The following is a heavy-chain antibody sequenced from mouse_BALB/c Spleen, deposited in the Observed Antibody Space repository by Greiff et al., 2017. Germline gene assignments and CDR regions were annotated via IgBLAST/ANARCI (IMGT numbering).Heavy chain of an antibody. CDR2: ISSGGSYT. D-gene: IGHD2-3*01. Sequence: EVKLMESGGGLVKPGGSLKLSCAASGFTFSSYAMSWVRQTPEKRLEWVATISSGGSYTYYPDSVKGRFTISRDNAKNTLYLQMSSLRSEDTAMYYCARVGKLYDYYIDYWGQGTTLTVSS. CDR1: GFTFSSYA. J-gene: IGHJ2*01. CDR3: ARVGKLYDYYIDY. V-gene: IGHV5-9-3*01.